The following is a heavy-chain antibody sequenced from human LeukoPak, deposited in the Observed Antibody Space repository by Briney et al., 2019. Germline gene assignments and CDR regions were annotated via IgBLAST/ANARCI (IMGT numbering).Heavy chain of an antibody. CDR3: ATQSGWYGGWYFDY. CDR1: GYTLTELS. D-gene: IGHD6-19*01. CDR2: FDPEDGET. V-gene: IGHV1-24*01. J-gene: IGHJ4*02. Sequence: ASVKVSCKVSGYTLTELSMHWVRRAPGKGLEWMGGFDPEDGETIYAQKFQGRVTMTEDTSTDTAYMELSSLRSEDTAVYYCATQSGWYGGWYFDYWGQGTLVTVSS.